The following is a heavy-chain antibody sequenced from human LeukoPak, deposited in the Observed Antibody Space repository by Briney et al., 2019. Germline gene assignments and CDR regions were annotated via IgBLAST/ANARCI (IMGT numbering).Heavy chain of an antibody. D-gene: IGHD1-26*01. CDR3: ARALGGSLNWFDP. CDR2: IYYSGST. J-gene: IGHJ5*02. Sequence: SETLSLTCTVSGGSISSYYWSWIRQPPGKGLEWIGYIYYSGSTNYNPSLKSRVTISVDTSKNQFSLKLSSVTAADTAVYYCARALGGSLNWFDPWGQGNLVTVSS. CDR1: GGSISSYY. V-gene: IGHV4-59*01.